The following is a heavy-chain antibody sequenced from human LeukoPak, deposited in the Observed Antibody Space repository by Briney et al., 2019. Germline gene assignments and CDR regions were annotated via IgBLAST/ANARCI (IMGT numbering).Heavy chain of an antibody. CDR2: IVVGSGNT. D-gene: IGHD3-22*01. CDR3: ATVTYYYDSSGHHFDY. J-gene: IGHJ4*02. CDR1: GFTFTSSA. Sequence: SVKVSCKASGFTFTSSAMQWVRQARGQRLEWIGWIVVGSGNTNYAQKFQERVTITRDMSTSTAYMELSSLRSEDTAVYYCATVTYYYDSSGHHFDYWGQGTLVTVSS. V-gene: IGHV1-58*02.